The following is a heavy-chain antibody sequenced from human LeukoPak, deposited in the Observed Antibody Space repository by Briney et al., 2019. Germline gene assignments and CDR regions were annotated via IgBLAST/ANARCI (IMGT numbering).Heavy chain of an antibody. CDR3: ARGSPPRPYGDLGYYMDV. D-gene: IGHD7-27*01. V-gene: IGHV3-30*02. J-gene: IGHJ6*03. CDR1: GFTFSFYG. Sequence: PGGSLRLSCAASGFTFSFYGMHWVRQAPGKGLEWVAFIRHDGSNKYYADSVRGRFIISRDNSKNTLYLQMNSLRAEDTAIYYCARGSPPRPYGDLGYYMDVWGKGTTATVSS. CDR2: IRHDGSNK.